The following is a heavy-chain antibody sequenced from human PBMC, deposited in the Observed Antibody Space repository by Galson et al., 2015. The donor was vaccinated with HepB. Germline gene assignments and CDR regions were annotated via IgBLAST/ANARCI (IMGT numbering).Heavy chain of an antibody. V-gene: IGHV3-30-3*01. Sequence: SLRLSCAASGFTFSSYAMHWVRQAPGKGLEWVAVISYDGSNKYYADSVKGRFTISRDNSKNTLYLQMNSLRAEDTAVYYCARGGGVNWFDPWGQGTLVTVSS. D-gene: IGHD2-8*02. CDR1: GFTFSSYA. CDR3: ARGGGVNWFDP. CDR2: ISYDGSNK. J-gene: IGHJ5*02.